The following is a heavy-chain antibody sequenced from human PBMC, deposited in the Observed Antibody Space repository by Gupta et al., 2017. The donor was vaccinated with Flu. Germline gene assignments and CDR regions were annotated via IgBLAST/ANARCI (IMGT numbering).Heavy chain of an antibody. J-gene: IGHJ3*02. V-gene: IGHV3-20*04. D-gene: IGHD1-26*01. Sequence: DVQLVESGGGVVRPGGSLRLSCAASGFTFGDYAISWVRQAPGKGPEWVSSIIWNSANTGYVDSVKGRFTISRDNAKNSLFLQMNSLRPEDTALYYCARDLYGSPNAFDIWGRGTMVTVSS. CDR2: IIWNSANT. CDR1: GFTFGDYA. CDR3: ARDLYGSPNAFDI.